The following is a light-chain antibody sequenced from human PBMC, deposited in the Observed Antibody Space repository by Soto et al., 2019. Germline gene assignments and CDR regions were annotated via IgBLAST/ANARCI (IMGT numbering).Light chain of an antibody. CDR1: QSVSTSY. J-gene: IGKJ4*01. Sequence: EIVMTQSPATLSVSPGERATLSCRASQSVSTSYLAWYQQKPGQAPRLLIYDASNRATGIPARFSGSGSGTDFTLTISRLEPEDFAVYYCQQYGSSPPHTFGGGTKVDI. CDR2: DAS. V-gene: IGKV3-20*01. CDR3: QQYGSSPPHT.